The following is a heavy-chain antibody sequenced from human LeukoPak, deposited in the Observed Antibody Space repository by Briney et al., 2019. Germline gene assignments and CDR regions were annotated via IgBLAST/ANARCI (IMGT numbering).Heavy chain of an antibody. D-gene: IGHD1-26*01. V-gene: IGHV4-39*07. Sequence: PSETLSLTCTVSGGSISSSSYYWGWIRQPPGKGLEWIGSIYYSGSTYYNPSLKSRVTISVDTSKNQFSLKLSSVTAADTAVYYCARELVGYGMDVWGQGTTVTVSS. CDR1: GGSISSSSYY. CDR2: IYYSGST. CDR3: ARELVGYGMDV. J-gene: IGHJ6*02.